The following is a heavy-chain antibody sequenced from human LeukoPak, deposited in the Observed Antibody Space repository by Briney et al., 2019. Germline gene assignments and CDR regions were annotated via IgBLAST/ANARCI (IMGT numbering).Heavy chain of an antibody. V-gene: IGHV3-11*04. CDR1: GFTFSDYY. J-gene: IGHJ4*02. D-gene: IGHD2-2*01. CDR2: ISSSGSTI. CDR3: ARATRKDIVVVPAAQGYYFDY. Sequence: PGGSLRLSCAASGFTFSDYYMSWIRQAPGKGLEWVSYISSSGSTIYYADSVKGRFTISRDNAKNSLYLQMNSLRAEDTAVYYCARATRKDIVVVPAAQGYYFDYWGQGTLVTVSS.